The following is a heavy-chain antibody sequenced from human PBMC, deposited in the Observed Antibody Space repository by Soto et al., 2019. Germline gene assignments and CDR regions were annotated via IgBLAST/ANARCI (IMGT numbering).Heavy chain of an antibody. CDR1: GFTFSSYA. CDR3: AKDAGYSSSWNWFDP. V-gene: IGHV3-23*01. Sequence: GGSLRLSCTASGFTFSSYAMSWVRQAPGKGLEWVSAISGSGGSTYYADSVKGRFTISRDNSKNTLYLQMNSLRAEDTAVYYCAKDAGYSSSWNWFDPWGQGTLVTVSS. D-gene: IGHD6-13*01. J-gene: IGHJ5*02. CDR2: ISGSGGST.